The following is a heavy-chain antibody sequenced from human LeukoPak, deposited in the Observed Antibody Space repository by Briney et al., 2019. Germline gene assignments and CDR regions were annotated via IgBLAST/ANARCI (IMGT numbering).Heavy chain of an antibody. J-gene: IGHJ4*02. CDR2: TYNTYT. V-gene: IGHV1-18*01. D-gene: IGHD3-9*01. Sequence: ASVTVPCKPSGYTSTTYGISWVRQAPGQGLEWMGWTYNTYTHYAQTLRDRLTMTTDTSTSTSYMELRSLRSDDTAVYYCARALAQGGSFDLYYFDSWGQGSLVTVSS. CDR3: ARALAQGGSFDLYYFDS. CDR1: GYTSTTYG.